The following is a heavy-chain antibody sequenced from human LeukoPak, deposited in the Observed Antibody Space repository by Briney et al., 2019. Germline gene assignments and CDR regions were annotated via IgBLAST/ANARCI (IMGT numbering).Heavy chain of an antibody. V-gene: IGHV3-21*04. J-gene: IGHJ4*02. Sequence: GGSLRLSCAASGFTFSSYSMNWVRQAPGKGLEWVSSISSSSSYIYYADSVKGRFTISRDNAKNSLYLQMNSLRAEDTAVYYCAREVEMATKFDYWGQGTLVTVSS. D-gene: IGHD5-24*01. CDR3: AREVEMATKFDY. CDR1: GFTFSSYS. CDR2: ISSSSSYI.